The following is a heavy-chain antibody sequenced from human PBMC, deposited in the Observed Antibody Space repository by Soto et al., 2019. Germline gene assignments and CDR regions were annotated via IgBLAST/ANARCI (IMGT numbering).Heavy chain of an antibody. CDR2: IYSGGTT. CDR1: GLSVNNNF. J-gene: IGHJ5*02. Sequence: GGSLRLSCTASGLSVNNNFINWVRQAPGKGLEWVSVIYSGGTTYYADSVKGRFTISRDNSKNTVYLQINSLRVEDTAVYYCAGENWESRGGGWFDPWGQGTLVTVSS. V-gene: IGHV3-53*01. CDR3: AGENWESRGGGWFDP. D-gene: IGHD7-27*01.